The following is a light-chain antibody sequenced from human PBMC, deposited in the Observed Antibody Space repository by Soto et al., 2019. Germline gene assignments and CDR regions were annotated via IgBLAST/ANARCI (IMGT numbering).Light chain of an antibody. CDR3: STWDDALNGVV. CDR1: SSNIGSNT. CDR2: SDD. J-gene: IGLJ2*01. V-gene: IGLV1-44*01. Sequence: QSMLTQSPSASGTPGQTVTISCSGSSSNIGSNTMNWYQQFPGTAPKLFIYSDDQRPSGVPDRFSGSRSGTSASLTISGLQSEDEADYFCSTWDDALNGVVFGGGTKVTVL.